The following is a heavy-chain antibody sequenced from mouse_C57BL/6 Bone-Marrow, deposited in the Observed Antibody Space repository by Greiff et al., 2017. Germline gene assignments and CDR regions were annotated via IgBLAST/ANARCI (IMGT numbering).Heavy chain of an antibody. CDR2: INPNNGGT. Sequence: EVQLQQSGPELVKPGASVKISCKASGYTFTDYYMNWVKQSHGKSLEWIGDINPNNGGTSYNQKFKGKATVTVDKSSSTAYMELRSLTSEDAAVYYCARGAVLDWGQGTSATVSS. CDR1: GYTFTDYY. J-gene: IGHJ4*01. CDR3: ARGAVLD. D-gene: IGHD1-1*01. V-gene: IGHV1-26*01.